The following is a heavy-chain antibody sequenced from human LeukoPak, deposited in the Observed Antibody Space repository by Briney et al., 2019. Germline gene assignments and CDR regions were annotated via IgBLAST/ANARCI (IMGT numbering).Heavy chain of an antibody. V-gene: IGHV1-69*04. J-gene: IGHJ4*02. Sequence: ASVKVSCKASGGTFSSYAISWVRQAPGQGLEWMGRIIPILGIANYAQKFQGRVTITADKSTSTAYMELSSLRSEDTAVYYCAREDNYYDSSGYLYYFDYWAREPWSPSPQ. D-gene: IGHD3-22*01. CDR1: GGTFSSYA. CDR2: IIPILGIA. CDR3: AREDNYYDSSGYLYYFDY.